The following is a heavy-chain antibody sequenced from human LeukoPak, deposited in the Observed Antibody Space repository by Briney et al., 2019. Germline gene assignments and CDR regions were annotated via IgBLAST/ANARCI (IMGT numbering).Heavy chain of an antibody. CDR2: INHSGST. J-gene: IGHJ4*02. CDR1: GGSFSGYY. V-gene: IGHV4-34*01. Sequence: SETLSLTCAVYGGSFSGYYWSWIRQPPGKGLEWIGEINHSGSTNYNPSLKSRVTISVDTSKNQFSLKLSSVTAAGTAVYYCARGRTDIVVVVAAPALDYWGQGTLVTVSS. D-gene: IGHD2-15*01. CDR3: ARGRTDIVVVVAAPALDY.